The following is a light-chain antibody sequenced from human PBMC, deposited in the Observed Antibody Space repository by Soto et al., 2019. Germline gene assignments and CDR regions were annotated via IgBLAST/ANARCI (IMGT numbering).Light chain of an antibody. V-gene: IGKV3-20*01. J-gene: IGKJ4*01. Sequence: EIVLTQSPGTLSLSPGERASLSCRASQSVSRNYVAWYHYKPGQAPRLLIYDASTRATGIPDRFSGSGSGADFTLTISRLEPEAFAVYFCQQYGRTPLTFGGGSKVEIK. CDR1: QSVSRNY. CDR2: DAS. CDR3: QQYGRTPLT.